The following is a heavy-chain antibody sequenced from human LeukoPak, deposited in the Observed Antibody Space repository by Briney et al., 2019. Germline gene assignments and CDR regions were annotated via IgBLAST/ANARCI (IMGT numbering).Heavy chain of an antibody. CDR2: INPNSGGT. Sequence: GASVKVSCKASGYTFTGYYTHWVRQAPGQGLEWMGWINPNSGGTNYAQKFQGRVTMTRDTSISTAYMELSRLRSDDTAVYYCARVPMATHLKTYYFDYWGQGTLVTVSS. CDR1: GYTFTGYY. V-gene: IGHV1-2*02. J-gene: IGHJ4*02. CDR3: ARVPMATHLKTYYFDY. D-gene: IGHD5-24*01.